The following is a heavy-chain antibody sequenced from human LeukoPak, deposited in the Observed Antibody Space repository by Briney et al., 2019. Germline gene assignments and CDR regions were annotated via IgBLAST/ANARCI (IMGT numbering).Heavy chain of an antibody. CDR2: MYNSGSP. D-gene: IGHD3-22*01. V-gene: IGHV4-59*11. J-gene: IGHJ4*02. CDR1: GGSITSHN. CDR3: ASVYSSGYYTFFDY. Sequence: SETLSLTCTVSGGSITSHNWNWIRQPPGKGLEWIGDMYNSGSPNYNPSLKSRVTISVDTSKNQFSLKLSSVTAADTAVYYCASVYSSGYYTFFDYWGQGTLVTVSS.